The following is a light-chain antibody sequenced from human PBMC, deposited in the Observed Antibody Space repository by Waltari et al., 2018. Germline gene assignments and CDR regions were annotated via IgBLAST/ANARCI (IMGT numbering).Light chain of an antibody. Sequence: DIVMIQSPDSLAVSLGEWATINCKSSQTVLYSSNNKTYLAWYQQKPGQPPRLLIYWASTRESGVPDRFSGSGSETDFTLTISSLQAEDVAVYYCQQYYSTPVTFGQGTRLEIK. J-gene: IGKJ5*01. CDR2: WAS. CDR3: QQYYSTPVT. CDR1: QTVLYSSNNKTY. V-gene: IGKV4-1*01.